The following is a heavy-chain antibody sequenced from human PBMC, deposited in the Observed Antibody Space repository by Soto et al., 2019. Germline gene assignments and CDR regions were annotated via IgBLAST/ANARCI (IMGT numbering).Heavy chain of an antibody. CDR2: IYYSGST. V-gene: IGHV4-31*03. Sequence: SETLSLTCTVSGGSTSSGGYYWSWIRQHPGKGLEWIGYIYYSGSTYYNPSLKSRVTISVDTSKNQFSLKLSSVTAAETAVYYCERGYYNPGGLDYWGQGTLVTVSS. CDR1: GGSTSSGGYY. D-gene: IGHD3-9*01. CDR3: ERGYYNPGGLDY. J-gene: IGHJ4*02.